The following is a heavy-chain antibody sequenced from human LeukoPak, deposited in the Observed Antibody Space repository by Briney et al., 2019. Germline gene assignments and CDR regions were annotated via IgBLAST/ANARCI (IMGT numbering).Heavy chain of an antibody. V-gene: IGHV3-23*01. D-gene: IGHD2-15*01. J-gene: IGHJ4*02. CDR3: AKALSYCSGGSCYSCFDY. CDR1: GFTFSSYA. CDR2: ISGSGGST. Sequence: PGGSLRLSCAASGFTFSSYAMSWVRQAPGKGLEWVSGISGSGGSTYYADSVKGRFTTSRDNSKNTLYLQMNSLRAEDTAVYYCAKALSYCSGGSCYSCFDYWGQGTLVTVSS.